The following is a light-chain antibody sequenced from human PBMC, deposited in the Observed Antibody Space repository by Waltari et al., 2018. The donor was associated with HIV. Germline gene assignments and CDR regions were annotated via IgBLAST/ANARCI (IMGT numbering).Light chain of an antibody. J-gene: IGLJ2*01. Sequence: SYELTQPPSVSVSPGQTASITCSGDKLGDKYTCWYQQKAGQSPVLVIYQDSKRPSGIPGRFSGSNSGNTATLTISGTHMMDDADYYCRAWDSNTGVVGGGTKLTVL. CDR1: KLGDKY. V-gene: IGLV3-1*01. CDR3: RAWDSNTGV. CDR2: QDS.